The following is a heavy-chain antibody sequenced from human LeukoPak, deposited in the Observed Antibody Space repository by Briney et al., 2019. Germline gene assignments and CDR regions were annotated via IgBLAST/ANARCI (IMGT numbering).Heavy chain of an antibody. D-gene: IGHD2-15*01. Sequence: SETLSLTCTVSGGSISTYYWSWIRQPPGKGLEWIGYIYYSGSTNYNPSLKSRVTISVDTSKNQFSLKLSSVTAADTAVYYCAREGYCSGGSCYDYWGQGTLVTVSS. J-gene: IGHJ4*02. CDR1: GGSISTYY. CDR3: AREGYCSGGSCYDY. V-gene: IGHV4-59*08. CDR2: IYYSGST.